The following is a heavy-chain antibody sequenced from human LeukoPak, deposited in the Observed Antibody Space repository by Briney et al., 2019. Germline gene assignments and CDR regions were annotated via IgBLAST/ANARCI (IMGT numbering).Heavy chain of an antibody. D-gene: IGHD3-10*01. CDR2: IYYRGST. Sequence: SQTLSLTCTVSGGSISSYYWSWIRQPPGKGLEWIGYIYYRGSTNYNPSLKSRVTISVDTSKNQFSLKVSSVTAADTAVYYCARAGNNWFDPWGQGTLVTVSS. J-gene: IGHJ5*02. V-gene: IGHV4-59*01. CDR3: ARAGNNWFDP. CDR1: GGSISSYY.